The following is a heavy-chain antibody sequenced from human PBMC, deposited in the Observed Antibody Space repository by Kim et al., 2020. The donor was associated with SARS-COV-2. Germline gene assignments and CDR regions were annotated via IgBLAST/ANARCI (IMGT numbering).Heavy chain of an antibody. J-gene: IGHJ5*02. D-gene: IGHD3-10*01. CDR3: ARYGSGMGNWFDP. V-gene: IGHV1-46*01. Sequence: ASVKVSCKAFGYTFTSNHMHWVRQAPGQGLEWMGIINPSGGATIYAQKFQGRVTMTRDTSTSTVYMELSSLRSEDTAVYYCARYGSGMGNWFDPWGQGTLVTVSS. CDR2: INPSGGAT. CDR1: GYTFTSNH.